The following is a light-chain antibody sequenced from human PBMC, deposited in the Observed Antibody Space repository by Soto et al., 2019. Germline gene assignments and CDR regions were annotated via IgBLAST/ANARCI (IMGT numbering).Light chain of an antibody. J-gene: IGKJ2*01. CDR2: WAS. CDR3: QQYYSTPYT. CDR1: QSVLYSSNNKNQ. V-gene: IGKV4-1*01. Sequence: DIVMTQSPDSLAVSLGERATINCKSSQSVLYSSNNKNQLAWYQQKPGQPPKLLIYWASTRESGVPDRFSGSGSGTDLTLTSSSLQAEDVAVYYCQQYYSTPYTFGQGTKLEIK.